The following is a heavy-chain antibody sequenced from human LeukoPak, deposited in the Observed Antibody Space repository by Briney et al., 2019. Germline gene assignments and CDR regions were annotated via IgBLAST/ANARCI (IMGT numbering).Heavy chain of an antibody. J-gene: IGHJ5*02. CDR3: AKGYYTFDP. CDR2: INHSGST. Sequence: SETLSLTCAVYGGSFSGYYWSWIRQPPGKGLEWIGEINHSGSTNYNPSLKSRVTISVDTSKNQFSLKLSSVTAADTAVYYCAKGYYTFDPWGQGTLVTVSS. V-gene: IGHV4-34*01. D-gene: IGHD3-3*01. CDR1: GGSFSGYY.